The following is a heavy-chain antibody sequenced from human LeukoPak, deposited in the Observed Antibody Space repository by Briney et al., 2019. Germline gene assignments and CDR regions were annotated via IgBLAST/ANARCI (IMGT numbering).Heavy chain of an antibody. J-gene: IGHJ3*02. CDR3: ARLRYDSNAFDI. D-gene: IGHD3-22*01. CDR1: GGSISSYY. CDR2: IYYSGST. V-gene: IGHV4-59*08. Sequence: SETLSLTCTVSGGSISSYYWSWIRQPPGKVLEWIGYIYYSGSTNYNPSLKSRVTISVDTSKNQFSLKLSSVTAADTAVYYCARLRYDSNAFDIWGQGTMVTVSS.